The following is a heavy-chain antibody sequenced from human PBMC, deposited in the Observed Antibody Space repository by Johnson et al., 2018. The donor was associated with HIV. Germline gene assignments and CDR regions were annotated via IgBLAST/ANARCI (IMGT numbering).Heavy chain of an antibody. CDR3: ASSVNVQGGYDI. CDR1: GFTVGSKY. Sequence: EMQLVESGGGLVQPGGSLRLSCAASGFTVGSKYMIWVRLAPGEGLEWVSGISSDGRTHYPDSVKGRFSISRDNSKNTLSLQMNSVRADDTAVYFCASSVNVQGGYDIWGQGTMVTASS. J-gene: IGHJ3*02. V-gene: IGHV3-66*01. CDR2: ISSDGRT. D-gene: IGHD3-22*01.